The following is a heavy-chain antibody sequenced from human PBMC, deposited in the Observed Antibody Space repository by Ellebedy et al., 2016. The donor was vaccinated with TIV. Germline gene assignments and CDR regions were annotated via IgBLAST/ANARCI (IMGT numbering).Heavy chain of an antibody. D-gene: IGHD6-25*01. V-gene: IGHV3-23*01. CDR2: LSGSGGST. CDR3: AKDLGKGGGSVFEY. CDR1: GFTFSTYS. Sequence: GESLKISXAASGFTFSTYSMDWVRQAPGKGLEWVSGLSGSGGSTYYADSVKGRFTISRDNSKNTLGLQMNSLRAEDTAIYYCAKDLGKGGGSVFEYWGQGTLVTVSS. J-gene: IGHJ4*02.